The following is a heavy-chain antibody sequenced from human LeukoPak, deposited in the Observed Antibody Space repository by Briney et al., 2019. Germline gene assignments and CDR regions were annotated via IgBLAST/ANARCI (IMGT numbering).Heavy chain of an antibody. D-gene: IGHD2-2*01. J-gene: IGHJ4*02. CDR3: AKGYCSSTSCKESFFDY. CDR2: ISGSGGST. Sequence: PGGSLRLSCAASGFTFSSYAMNWARQAPGKGLEWVSAISGSGGSTYYFVKGRFTISRDNSKNTLYLQMNSLRAEDTAVYYCAKGYCSSTSCKESFFDYWGQGTLVTVSS. CDR1: GFTFSSYA. V-gene: IGHV3-23*01.